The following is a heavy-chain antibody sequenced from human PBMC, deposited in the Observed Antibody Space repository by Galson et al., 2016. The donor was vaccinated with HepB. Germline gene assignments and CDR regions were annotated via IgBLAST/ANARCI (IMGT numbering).Heavy chain of an antibody. V-gene: IGHV7-4-1*02. CDR2: IDTNTGNP. Sequence: SVKVSCKASGHTFTNFAMNWVRQAPGQGPEWLGWIDTNTGNPTYAQGLTGRFVFSLDTSVSTAYLQVSSLKAEDTAVYFCATHYDIVTGHWAFDIWGQGTMVTVSS. CDR1: GHTFTNFA. CDR3: ATHYDIVTGHWAFDI. D-gene: IGHD3-9*01. J-gene: IGHJ3*02.